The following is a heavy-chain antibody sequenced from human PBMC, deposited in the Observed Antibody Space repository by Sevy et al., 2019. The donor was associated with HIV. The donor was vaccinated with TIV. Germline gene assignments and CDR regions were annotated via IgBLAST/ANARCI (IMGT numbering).Heavy chain of an antibody. Sequence: GGSLRLSCAASGFSISGYGMHWVRQAPGKGLEWVAVIWYDGTNKEYADSVKGRFTISRDNSKNNLYLQMNSLRAEDTAEYYCAREDIRVAGIGYFFHSWGQGTLVTVSS. CDR3: AREDIRVAGIGYFFHS. CDR2: IWYDGTNK. J-gene: IGHJ4*02. CDR1: GFSISGYG. V-gene: IGHV3-33*01. D-gene: IGHD6-19*01.